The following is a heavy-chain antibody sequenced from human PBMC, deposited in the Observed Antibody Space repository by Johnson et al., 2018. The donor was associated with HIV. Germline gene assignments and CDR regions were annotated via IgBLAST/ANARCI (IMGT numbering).Heavy chain of an antibody. CDR2: ISYSGSST. CDR3: AKESKWESRTPHAFDI. CDR1: GFSFDSHA. J-gene: IGHJ3*02. D-gene: IGHD1-26*01. V-gene: IGHV3-23*04. Sequence: MMLVESGGGLVQPGGSLRLSCAASGFSFDSHAINWVRQAPGKGLQWVSAISYSGSSTYYADSVKGRFTISRDNSRSTVYLQMNSLRAEDTAVYYCAKESKWESRTPHAFDIWGQGTMVTVSS.